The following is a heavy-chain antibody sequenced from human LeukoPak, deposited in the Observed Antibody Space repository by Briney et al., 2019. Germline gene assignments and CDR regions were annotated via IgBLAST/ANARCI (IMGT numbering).Heavy chain of an antibody. CDR3: ARAPLVGYYYGSGSPGAFDI. J-gene: IGHJ3*02. CDR1: GGSISSCY. CDR2: IYYSGST. D-gene: IGHD3-10*01. V-gene: IGHV4-59*01. Sequence: SETLSLTCTVSGGSISSCYWSWIRQPPGKGLEWIGYIYYSGSTNYNPSLKSRVTISVDTSKNQFSLKLSSVTAADTAVYYCARAPLVGYYYGSGSPGAFDIWGQGTMVTVSS.